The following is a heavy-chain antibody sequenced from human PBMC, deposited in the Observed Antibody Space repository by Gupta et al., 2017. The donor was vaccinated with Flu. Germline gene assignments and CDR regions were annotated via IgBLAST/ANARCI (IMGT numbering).Heavy chain of an antibody. V-gene: IGHV5-51*03. CDR2: FYPGSSDV. D-gene: IGHD6-25*01. CDR3: ARPVSGNYWYFGL. J-gene: IGHJ2*01. CDR1: GYSFTTSW. Sequence: EVQLVQSGAAVKQPVDSLRISCEASGYSFTTSWIGWVRQVPGRGLERMGIFYPGSSDVRDSPSCHGQDTFSADTSISTAYLQWNSLKAADSAMYFCARPVSGNYWYFGLWGRGTLVTVSS.